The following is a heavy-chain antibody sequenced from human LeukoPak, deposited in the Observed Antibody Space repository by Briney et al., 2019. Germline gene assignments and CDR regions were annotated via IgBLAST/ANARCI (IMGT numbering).Heavy chain of an antibody. CDR2: IYNSGNT. CDR3: ARHVWGVVAYFDY. D-gene: IGHD3-3*01. J-gene: IGHJ4*02. Sequence: PSETLSLTCSVSGGSIGISSYYWSWIRQPPGKGLEWIGYIYNSGNTNYNPSLKSRVTISVDTSKNQFSLQLNSVTAADTAVYYCARHVWGVVAYFDYWGQGTLVTVSS. CDR1: GGSIGISSYY. V-gene: IGHV4-61*05.